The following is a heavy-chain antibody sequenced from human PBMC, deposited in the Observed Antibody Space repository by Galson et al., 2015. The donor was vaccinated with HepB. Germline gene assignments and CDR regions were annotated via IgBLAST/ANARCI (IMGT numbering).Heavy chain of an antibody. CDR1: GVSVNSGDCY. J-gene: IGHJ4*02. D-gene: IGHD2-2*01. Sequence: VSGVSVNSGDCYWGWIRQPPGKGLEWIGYVYYTGGTNYNPSLKSRVTISVDTSKNQFSLSLKSVTAADTAVYYCASHSLVAPPDFDSWGQGTLATVSS. CDR3: ASHSLVAPPDFDS. V-gene: IGHV4-61*08. CDR2: VYYTGGT.